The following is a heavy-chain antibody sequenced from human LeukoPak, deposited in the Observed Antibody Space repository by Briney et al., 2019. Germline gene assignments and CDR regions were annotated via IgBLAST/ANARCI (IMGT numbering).Heavy chain of an antibody. Sequence: PGGSLRLSCAASGFTFRSYGMHWVRQAPGKGLEWVAFIRYDGNSNYYADSVKGRFTISRDNSRSTLYPQRNSLRAEDTAVYYCAKEEVISGNHGVYFDYWGQGTLVTVSS. CDR1: GFTFRSYG. D-gene: IGHD3-22*01. V-gene: IGHV3-30*02. CDR2: IRYDGNSN. J-gene: IGHJ4*02. CDR3: AKEEVISGNHGVYFDY.